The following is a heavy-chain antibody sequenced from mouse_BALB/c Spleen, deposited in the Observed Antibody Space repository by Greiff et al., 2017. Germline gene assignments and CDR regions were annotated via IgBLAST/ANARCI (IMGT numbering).Heavy chain of an antibody. CDR2: INPYYGST. D-gene: IGHD1-1*01. Sequence: VQLQQTGPELVKPGASVKISCKASGYSFTDYIMLWVKQSHGKSLEWIGNINPYYGSTSYNLKFKGKATLTVDKSSSTAYMQLNSLTSEDSAVYYCANYYGSSPFAYWGQGTLVTVSA. J-gene: IGHJ3*01. CDR3: ANYYGSSPFAY. CDR1: GYSFTDYI. V-gene: IGHV1-39*01.